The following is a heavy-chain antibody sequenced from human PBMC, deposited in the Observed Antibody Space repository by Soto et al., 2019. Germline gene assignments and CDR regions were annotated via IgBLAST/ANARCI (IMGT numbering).Heavy chain of an antibody. CDR1: GFTFSSYG. V-gene: IGHV3-7*01. J-gene: IGHJ1*01. Sequence: GGSLRLSCAASGFTFSSYGMSWVRQAPGKGLEWVVSIKHDAGETYYLDSVKGRFTVSRDNAKNSLYLQMDSLRVEDTAMYYCARDVVTSGYYDFWSGSLVWGQGSLVTVSS. CDR2: IKHDAGET. CDR3: ARDVVTSGYYDFWSGSLV. D-gene: IGHD3-3*01.